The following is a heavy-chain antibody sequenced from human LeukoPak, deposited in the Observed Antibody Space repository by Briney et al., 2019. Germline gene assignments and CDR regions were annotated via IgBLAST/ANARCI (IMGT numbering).Heavy chain of an antibody. Sequence: SGTLSLTCTVSSGAISTSHWLSWVRQPPGKGLEWIGYIYYSGSTYYNPSLKSRVTISVDTSKNQFSLKLSSVTAADTAVYYCARDRYSGSYFDYWGQGTLVTVSS. J-gene: IGHJ4*02. CDR1: SGAISTSHWL. V-gene: IGHV4-30-4*01. D-gene: IGHD1-26*01. CDR2: IYYSGST. CDR3: ARDRYSGSYFDY.